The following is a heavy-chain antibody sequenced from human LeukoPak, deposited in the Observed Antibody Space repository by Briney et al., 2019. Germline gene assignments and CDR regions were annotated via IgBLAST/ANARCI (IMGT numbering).Heavy chain of an antibody. V-gene: IGHV1-2*02. CDR2: INPNSGGT. CDR3: ARVRESNSWYGY. D-gene: IGHD6-13*01. CDR1: GYTFTGYY. Sequence: ASVKVSCKASGYTFTGYYMHWVRQAPGQGLEWMGWINPNSGGTNYAQKFQGRVTMTRDTSISTAYMELSRLISDDTAAYYCARVRESNSWYGYWGQGTLVTVSS. J-gene: IGHJ4*02.